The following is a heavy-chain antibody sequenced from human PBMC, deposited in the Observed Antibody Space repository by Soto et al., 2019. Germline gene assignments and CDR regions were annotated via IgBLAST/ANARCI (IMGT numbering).Heavy chain of an antibody. CDR3: ARMTVRYCSGGSYYPSFSYYGMDV. D-gene: IGHD2-15*01. Sequence: SETLSLTCAVYGGSFSGYYWSWIRQPPGKGLEWIGETNHSGSTNYNPSLKSRVTISVDTSKNQFSLKLSSVTAADTAVYYCARMTVRYCSGGSYYPSFSYYGMDVWGQGTTVTVSS. CDR1: GGSFSGYY. V-gene: IGHV4-34*01. J-gene: IGHJ6*02. CDR2: TNHSGST.